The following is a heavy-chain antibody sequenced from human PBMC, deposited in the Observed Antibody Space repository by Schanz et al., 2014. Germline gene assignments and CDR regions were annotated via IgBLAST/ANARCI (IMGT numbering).Heavy chain of an antibody. CDR3: ARGRTFDY. V-gene: IGHV1-8*01. CDR2: MNPNSGNP. Sequence: QVQLIQSGAEVKKPGASVKVSCTASGYTFTSYDINWVRQAPGQGLEWLGWMNPNSGNPGFAQKFRGRVTMTRNTSMSTAYIELHILTSEDTAVYYSARGRTFDYGGQGTLVTVSS. CDR1: GYTFTSYD. J-gene: IGHJ4*02.